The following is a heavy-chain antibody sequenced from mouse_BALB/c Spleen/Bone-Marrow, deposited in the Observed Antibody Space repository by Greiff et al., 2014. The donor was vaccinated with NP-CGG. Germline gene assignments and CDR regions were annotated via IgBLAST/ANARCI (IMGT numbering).Heavy chain of an antibody. J-gene: IGHJ2*01. D-gene: IGHD2-4*01. V-gene: IGHV1S132*01. CDR2: IFPGTGTT. CDR3: ARKGISTVIATAYYFDY. CDR1: GYTFTSYW. Sequence: VQLQESGAELVKPGASVKLSCKTSGYTFTSYWIQWVKQRPGQGLVWIGEIFPGTGTTYYNEKFKDKATLTIDTSSSTAYMQLSSLTSEDSAVYFCARKGISTVIATAYYFDYWGQGSTLTVSS.